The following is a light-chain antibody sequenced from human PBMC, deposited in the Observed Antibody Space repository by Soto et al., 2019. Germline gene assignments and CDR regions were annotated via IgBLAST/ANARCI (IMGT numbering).Light chain of an antibody. V-gene: IGLV2-23*02. CDR1: SSDVGTYNL. CDR3: CSYAGSNTLYV. Sequence: QSALTQPASVSGSPGQSITISCTGASSDVGTYNLVSWYHQHPGKAPKLMIYEVSKRPSGVSNRFSGSKSGNTASLTISGLQAEDEADYYCCSYAGSNTLYVFGTGTKVTVL. J-gene: IGLJ1*01. CDR2: EVS.